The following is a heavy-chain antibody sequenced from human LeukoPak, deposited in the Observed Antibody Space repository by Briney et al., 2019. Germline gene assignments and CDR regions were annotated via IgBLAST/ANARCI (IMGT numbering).Heavy chain of an antibody. D-gene: IGHD5-24*01. V-gene: IGHV1-69*01. CDR3: ARDFVHPDGYNYHYFDY. CDR1: GGTFSSYA. J-gene: IGHJ4*02. Sequence: SVKVSCKASGGTFSSYAISWVRQAPGQGLEWMVGIIPIFDTPNYAQNFQGRVTMTADESTSTAYMELSSLRSEDTAVYYCARDFVHPDGYNYHYFDYWGQGTLVTVSS. CDR2: IIPIFDTP.